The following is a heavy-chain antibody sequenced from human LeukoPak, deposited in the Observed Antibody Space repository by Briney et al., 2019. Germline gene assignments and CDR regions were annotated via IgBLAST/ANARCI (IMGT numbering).Heavy chain of an antibody. CDR1: GYTFTIYD. D-gene: IGHD3-22*01. V-gene: IGHV1-2*02. CDR3: ARGYYYDSSGYWLMYYFDY. CDR2: INPNSGGT. Sequence: GASVKVSCKASGYTFTIYDISWVRQAPGQGLEWMGWINPNSGGTNYAQKFQGRVTMTRDTSISTAYMELSRLRSDDTAVYYCARGYYYDSSGYWLMYYFDYWGQGTLVTVSS. J-gene: IGHJ4*02.